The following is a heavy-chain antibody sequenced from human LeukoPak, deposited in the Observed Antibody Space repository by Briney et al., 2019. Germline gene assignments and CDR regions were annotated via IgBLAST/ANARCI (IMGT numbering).Heavy chain of an antibody. D-gene: IGHD2-15*01. CDR2: MNPNSGNT. Sequence: ASVKVSCKASGYTFTSYDINWVRQATGQGLEWMGWMNPNSGNTGYAQKFQGRVTITRDTSASTAYMELSSLRSEDTAVYYCSRDLSYCSGGSCYSDLYYYYGMDVWGQGTTVTVSS. CDR3: SRDLSYCSGGSCYSDLYYYYGMDV. CDR1: GYTFTSYD. V-gene: IGHV1-8*01. J-gene: IGHJ6*02.